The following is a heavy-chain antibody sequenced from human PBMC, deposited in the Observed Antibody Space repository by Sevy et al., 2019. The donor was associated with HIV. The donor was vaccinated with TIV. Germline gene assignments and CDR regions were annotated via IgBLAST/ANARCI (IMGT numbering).Heavy chain of an antibody. CDR3: ARGSLYSSGWSESLDY. J-gene: IGHJ4*02. V-gene: IGHV3-33*01. CDR2: IWYDGSNK. Sequence: GGSLRLSCVASGFTFGTYGMDWVRQAPGKGLEWVAVIWYDGSNKDYGYSVKGRFTISRDNSKNTLYLQMNSLRAEDTAVYYCARGSLYSSGWSESLDYWGQGTLVTVSS. CDR1: GFTFGTYG. D-gene: IGHD6-19*01.